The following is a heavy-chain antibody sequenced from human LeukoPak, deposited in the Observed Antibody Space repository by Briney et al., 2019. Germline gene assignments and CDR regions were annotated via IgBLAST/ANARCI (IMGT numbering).Heavy chain of an antibody. Sequence: SETLSLTCTVSGGSISSYYWSWIRQPPGKGLEWIGYIYYSGSTNYNPSLKSRVTISVDTSKNQFSLKLSSVTAADTAVYYCARHYQQLVPDYWGQGTLVTVSS. D-gene: IGHD6-6*01. CDR2: IYYSGST. J-gene: IGHJ4*02. CDR1: GGSISSYY. V-gene: IGHV4-59*08. CDR3: ARHYQQLVPDY.